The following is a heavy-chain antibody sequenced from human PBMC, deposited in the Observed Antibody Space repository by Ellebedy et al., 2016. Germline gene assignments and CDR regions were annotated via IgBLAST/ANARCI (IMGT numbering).Heavy chain of an antibody. Sequence: GGSLRLSCAASGFTFSSYSMNWVRQAPGKGLEWVSSISSSSSYIYYADSVKGRFTISTDNAKNSLYLQMNSLGAEDTAVYYCARAPENSGYDSGHFDYWGQGTLVTVSS. D-gene: IGHD5-12*01. V-gene: IGHV3-21*01. CDR2: ISSSSSYI. J-gene: IGHJ4*02. CDR1: GFTFSSYS. CDR3: ARAPENSGYDSGHFDY.